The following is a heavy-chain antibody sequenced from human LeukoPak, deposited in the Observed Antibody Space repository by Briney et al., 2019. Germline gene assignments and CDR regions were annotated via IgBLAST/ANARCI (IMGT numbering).Heavy chain of an antibody. CDR3: AREASLPPRLLTGYSKGTFDY. J-gene: IGHJ4*02. Sequence: PSETLSLTCTVSGGSISSSSYYWGWIRQPPGKGLEWIGSIYYSGSTYYNPSLKSRVTISVDTSKNQFSLKLSSVTAADTAVYYCAREASLPPRLLTGYSKGTFDYWGQGTLVTVSS. CDR1: GGSISSSSYY. D-gene: IGHD3-9*01. V-gene: IGHV4-39*07. CDR2: IYYSGST.